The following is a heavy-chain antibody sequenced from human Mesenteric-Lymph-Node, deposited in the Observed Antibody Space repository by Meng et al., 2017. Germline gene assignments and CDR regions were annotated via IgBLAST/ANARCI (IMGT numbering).Heavy chain of an antibody. CDR3: ARDPPLVGATRQLFDY. D-gene: IGHD1-26*01. J-gene: IGHJ4*02. V-gene: IGHV4-4*07. Sequence: SETLSLTCTVSGGSISSYYWSWIRQPAGKGLEWIGRIYTSGSTNYNPSLKSRVTMSVDTSKNQFSLKLRSVAAADTAVYYCARDPPLVGATRQLFDYWGQGTLVTVSS. CDR2: IYTSGST. CDR1: GGSISSYY.